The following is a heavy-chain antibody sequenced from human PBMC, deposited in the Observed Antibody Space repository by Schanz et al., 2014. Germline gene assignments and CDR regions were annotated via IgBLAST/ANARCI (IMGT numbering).Heavy chain of an antibody. J-gene: IGHJ6*03. CDR2: IIPSLGIA. D-gene: IGHD2-2*02. V-gene: IGHV1-69*02. Sequence: QVQLVQSEAEVKKPGSSVKVSCKASGGTFSSYTISWVRQAPGQGLEWMGRIIPSLGIANYAQNFQGRVTITADKSTSTAYMELTSLRSEDTAVYYCAGTYCSSTSCYTGYYYMDVWGKGTTVTVSS. CDR3: AGTYCSSTSCYTGYYYMDV. CDR1: GGTFSSYT.